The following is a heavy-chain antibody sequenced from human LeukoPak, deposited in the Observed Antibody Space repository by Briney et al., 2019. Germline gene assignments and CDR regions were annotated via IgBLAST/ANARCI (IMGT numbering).Heavy chain of an antibody. CDR3: ARGAVAGTQNFDY. CDR2: ISAYNGNT. J-gene: IGHJ4*02. D-gene: IGHD6-19*01. Sequence: GWISAYNGNTNYAQRLQGRVTMTTDTSTSTAYMELRSLRSDDTAVYYCARGAVAGTQNFDYWGQGTLVTVSS. V-gene: IGHV1-18*01.